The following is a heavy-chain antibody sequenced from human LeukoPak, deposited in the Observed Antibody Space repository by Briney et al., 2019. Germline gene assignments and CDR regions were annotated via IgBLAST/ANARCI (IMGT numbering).Heavy chain of an antibody. V-gene: IGHV4-34*01. J-gene: IGHJ4*02. Sequence: SETLSLTCTVSGFSISSGYYWSWIRQPPGKGLEWIGEINHSGSTNYNPSLKSRVTISVDTSKNQFSLKLSSVTAADTAVYYCARRHYGSGSYYRKYYFDYWGQGTLVTVSS. D-gene: IGHD3-10*01. CDR1: GFSISSGYY. CDR2: INHSGST. CDR3: ARRHYGSGSYYRKYYFDY.